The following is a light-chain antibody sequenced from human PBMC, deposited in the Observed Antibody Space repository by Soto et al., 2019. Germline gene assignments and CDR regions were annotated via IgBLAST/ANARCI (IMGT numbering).Light chain of an antibody. V-gene: IGLV2-8*01. CDR2: EVN. CDR1: SSDVGGYKY. Sequence: QSALTQPPSATGSPGQSVTISCTGTSSDVGGYKYVSWYQQHPGKAPKLMIYEVNKRPSGVPDRFSGSKSGNAASLTVSGLQAEDEADYYCSSYAGNNNLFGGGTKVTVL. CDR3: SSYAGNNNL. J-gene: IGLJ2*01.